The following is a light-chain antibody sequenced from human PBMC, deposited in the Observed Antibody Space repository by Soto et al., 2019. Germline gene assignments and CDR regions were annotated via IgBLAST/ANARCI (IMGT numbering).Light chain of an antibody. CDR3: QQYGNSPWT. V-gene: IGKV3-20*01. Sequence: EIVLTQSPGTLSLSPGERATLSCRTSQSVNNNYLAWYQQKPGQAPRLLIYGASSRATGIPDRFSGSGSGTDFTLTISRLEPEDFAVFYCQQYGNSPWTFGQGTKVEVK. J-gene: IGKJ1*01. CDR1: QSVNNNY. CDR2: GAS.